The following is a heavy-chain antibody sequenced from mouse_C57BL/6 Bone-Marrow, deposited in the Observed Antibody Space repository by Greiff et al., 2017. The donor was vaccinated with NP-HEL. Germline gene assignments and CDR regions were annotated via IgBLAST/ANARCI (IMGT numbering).Heavy chain of an antibody. J-gene: IGHJ3*01. V-gene: IGHV10-1*01. CDR3: VRHQPTDSSGLAWFAY. CDR1: GFSFNTYA. CDR2: IRSKSNNYAT. D-gene: IGHD3-2*02. Sequence: DVHLVESGGGLVQPKGSLKLSCAASGFSFNTYAMNWVRQAPGKGLEWVARIRSKSNNYATYYADSVKDRFTISRDDSESMLYLQMNNLKTEDTAMYYCVRHQPTDSSGLAWFAYWGQGTLVTVSA.